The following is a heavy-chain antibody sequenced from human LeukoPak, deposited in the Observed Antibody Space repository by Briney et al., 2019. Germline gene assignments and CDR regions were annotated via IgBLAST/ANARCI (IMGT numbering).Heavy chain of an antibody. J-gene: IGHJ5*02. CDR1: GFVLSDYG. CDR3: AKESDSGYHSEGPKT. D-gene: IGHD5-12*01. Sequence: GGSLRLSCTASGFVLSDYGMHWVRQAPGKGLEWVAFVRNDGSNEYYVGSVKGRFTISRDKSKDTLYLQMNSLRAEDTAVYSCAKESDSGYHSEGPKTWGLGTLVTVSS. CDR2: VRNDGSNE. V-gene: IGHV3-30*02.